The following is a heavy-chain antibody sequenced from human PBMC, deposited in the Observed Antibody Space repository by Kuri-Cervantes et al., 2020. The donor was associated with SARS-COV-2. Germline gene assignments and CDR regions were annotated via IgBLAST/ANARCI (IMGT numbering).Heavy chain of an antibody. V-gene: IGHV4-39*01. CDR1: GASISSRSYY. CDR2: IYYSGST. D-gene: IGHD3-3*01. Sequence: SETLSLTCTVSGASISSRSYYWGWTLQPPGKGLEWIGSIYYSGSTYYNPSLKSRVTISVDTSKNQFSLKLSSVTAADTAVYYCARQMMSSITIFGVVITRNWFDPWGQGTLVTVSS. J-gene: IGHJ5*02. CDR3: ARQMMSSITIFGVVITRNWFDP.